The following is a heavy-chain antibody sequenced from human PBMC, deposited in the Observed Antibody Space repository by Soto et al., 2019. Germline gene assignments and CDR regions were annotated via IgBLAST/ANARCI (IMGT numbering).Heavy chain of an antibody. J-gene: IGHJ4*02. CDR2: INVYNGNT. CDR1: GYTFSNYA. Sequence: ASVKVSCKGSGYTFSNYAISWVRQAPGQGLEWMGWINVYNGNTKYAQKFQGRVTMTTDTSTSTVYMELRSLTSDDTAVYYCAREEIGGRGSCYNDWGQGTLVTVSS. CDR3: AREEIGGRGSCYND. V-gene: IGHV1-18*01. D-gene: IGHD2-15*01.